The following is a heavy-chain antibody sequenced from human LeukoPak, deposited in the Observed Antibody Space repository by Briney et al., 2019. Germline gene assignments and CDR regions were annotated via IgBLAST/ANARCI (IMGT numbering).Heavy chain of an antibody. V-gene: IGHV4-30-4*01. Sequence: SQTLSLTCTVSGGSISSGDYYWSWICQPPGKGLEWIGYIYYSGRTYYNPSLKSRVTISVDTSKNQFSLKLSSVTAADTAVYYCARGDYYDRGAFDYWGQGTLVTVSS. CDR3: ARGDYYDRGAFDY. CDR1: GGSISSGDYY. D-gene: IGHD3-22*01. CDR2: IYYSGRT. J-gene: IGHJ4*02.